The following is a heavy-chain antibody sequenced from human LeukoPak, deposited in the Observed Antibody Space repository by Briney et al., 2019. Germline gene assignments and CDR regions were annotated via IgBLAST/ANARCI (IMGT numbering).Heavy chain of an antibody. CDR1: GFTFRDYW. D-gene: IGHD6-6*01. V-gene: IGHV3-7*03. J-gene: IGHJ4*02. Sequence: GGSLRLSCAASGFTFRDYWMSWVRQAAGKGLEWVANIKHDGSDKYYVDSVKGRFTTSRDNARSSLYLQMNSLRDEDTAVYYCAREEIASRRKPHTYWGQGTLVTVSS. CDR2: IKHDGSDK. CDR3: AREEIASRRKPHTY.